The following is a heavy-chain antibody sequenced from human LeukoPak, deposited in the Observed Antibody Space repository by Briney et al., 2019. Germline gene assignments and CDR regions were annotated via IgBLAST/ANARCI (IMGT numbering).Heavy chain of an antibody. CDR2: INHSGST. Sequence: PSETLSLTCAVYGGSFSGYYWSWIRQPPGKGLEWIGEINHSGSTNYNPSLKSRVTISVDTSKNQFSLKLSSVTAADTAVYYCARGLYYDSSGYPYYWGQGTLVTVSS. CDR3: ARGLYYDSSGYPYY. D-gene: IGHD3-22*01. CDR1: GGSFSGYY. J-gene: IGHJ4*02. V-gene: IGHV4-34*01.